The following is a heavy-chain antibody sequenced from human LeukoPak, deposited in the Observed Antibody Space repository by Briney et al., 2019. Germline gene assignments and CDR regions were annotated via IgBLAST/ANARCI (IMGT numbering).Heavy chain of an antibody. CDR2: INHSGST. J-gene: IGHJ3*02. CDR1: GGYFSGYY. D-gene: IGHD4-17*01. Sequence: SETLSLTCAVYGGYFSGYYWSWIGQPPRKGREWIGEINHSGSTNYNPSLKSRVTISVDTSKNQFSLKLSSVTAADTAVYYCASNDYGDYGAFDIWGQGTMVTVSS. V-gene: IGHV4-34*01. CDR3: ASNDYGDYGAFDI.